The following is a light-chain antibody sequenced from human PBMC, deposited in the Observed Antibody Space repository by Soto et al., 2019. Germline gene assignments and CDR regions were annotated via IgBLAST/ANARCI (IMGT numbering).Light chain of an antibody. J-gene: IGKJ1*01. Sequence: EIVLTQSPGTLSLSPGERATLSCRASQSVSSSYLAWYQQKPGQAPRLLTYGASSRATGIPDRFSGSGSGTAFTLTISRLEPEDCAVYYCQQYCSSPKTFGHGTNVDIK. CDR3: QQYCSSPKT. CDR1: QSVSSSY. CDR2: GAS. V-gene: IGKV3-20*01.